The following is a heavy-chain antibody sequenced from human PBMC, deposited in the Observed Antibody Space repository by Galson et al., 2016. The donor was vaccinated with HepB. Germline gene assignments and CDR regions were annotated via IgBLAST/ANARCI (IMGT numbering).Heavy chain of an antibody. Sequence: PALVKPTQTLTLTCTFSGFSLNSYSVGVGWMRQPPGKAPEWLALIYWDDDKGYSPSLESRLSITKDTSKNQVVLTLTNMDPVDTATYYCAHSRRIAMVRGCTGYFIMDFWGQGTAVTVSS. CDR3: AHSRRIAMVRGCTGYFIMDF. V-gene: IGHV2-5*02. J-gene: IGHJ6*02. CDR1: GFSLNSYSVG. CDR2: IYWDDDK. D-gene: IGHD3-10*01.